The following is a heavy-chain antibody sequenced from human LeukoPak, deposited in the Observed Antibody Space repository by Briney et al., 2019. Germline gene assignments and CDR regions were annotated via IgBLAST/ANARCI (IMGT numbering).Heavy chain of an antibody. CDR1: GGSVINTNW. Sequence: PSETLSLTCGVSGGSVINTNWWTWVRQPPGKGLEWIGEVHLDGRTNYNPSLESRLTMSVDVSENQVSLKLTSVTAADTAVYYCARVGGSGSYYYAMDVWGQGTTVTVSS. CDR2: VHLDGRT. V-gene: IGHV4-4*02. D-gene: IGHD3-10*01. J-gene: IGHJ6*02. CDR3: ARVGGSGSYYYAMDV.